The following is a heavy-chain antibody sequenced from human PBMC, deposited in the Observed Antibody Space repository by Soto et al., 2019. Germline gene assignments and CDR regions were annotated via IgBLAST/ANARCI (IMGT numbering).Heavy chain of an antibody. CDR3: ARAAENCSSTSCRLYYYYYYYMDV. D-gene: IGHD2-2*01. Sequence: SETLSLTCAVYGGSFSGYYWSWIRQPPGKGLEWIGEINHSGSTNYNPSLKSRVTISVDTSKNQFSLKLSSVTAADTAVYYCARAAENCSSTSCRLYYYYYYYMDVWGKGTTVTVSS. CDR2: INHSGST. CDR1: GGSFSGYY. J-gene: IGHJ6*03. V-gene: IGHV4-34*01.